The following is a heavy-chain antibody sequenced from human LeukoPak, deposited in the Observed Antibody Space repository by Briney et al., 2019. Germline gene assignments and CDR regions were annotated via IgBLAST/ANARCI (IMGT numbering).Heavy chain of an antibody. CDR2: ISYDGSNK. J-gene: IGHJ5*02. CDR1: GFTFSSYA. D-gene: IGHD3-10*01. V-gene: IGHV3-30-3*01. CDR3: ARDAGGYWP. Sequence: GGSPRLSCAASGFTFSSYAMHWVRQAPDKGLEWVAVISYDGSNKYYADSVKGRFTISRDNSKNTLYLQMNSLRAEDTAVYYCARDAGGYWPWGQGTLVTVSS.